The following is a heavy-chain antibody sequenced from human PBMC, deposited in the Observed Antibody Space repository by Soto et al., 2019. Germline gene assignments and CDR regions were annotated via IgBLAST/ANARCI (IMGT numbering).Heavy chain of an antibody. CDR2: INPNSGGT. V-gene: IGHV1-2*04. Sequence: ASVKVSCKASGYTFTGYYMHWVRQAPGQGLEWMGWINPNSGGTNYAQKFQGWVTMSRDTSISTAYMELSRLRSDDTAVYYCARDLVYSYYYDSSGYSLSGLGAFDIWGQGTMVTVSS. CDR1: GYTFTGYY. J-gene: IGHJ3*02. D-gene: IGHD3-22*01. CDR3: ARDLVYSYYYDSSGYSLSGLGAFDI.